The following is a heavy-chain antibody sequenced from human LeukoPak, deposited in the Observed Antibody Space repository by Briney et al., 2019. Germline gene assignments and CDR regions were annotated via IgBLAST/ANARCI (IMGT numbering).Heavy chain of an antibody. CDR2: ISTSGST. Sequence: SETLSLTCTVSGGSISSYYWSWIRQPAGKGLEWIGHISTSGSTNYNPSLKSRVTMSVDASKNQLSLKVSSVTAAGTAVYYCAGDYYDLLTGYYRFDYWGQGTLVTVSS. CDR1: GGSISSYY. D-gene: IGHD3-9*01. V-gene: IGHV4-4*07. CDR3: AGDYYDLLTGYYRFDY. J-gene: IGHJ4*02.